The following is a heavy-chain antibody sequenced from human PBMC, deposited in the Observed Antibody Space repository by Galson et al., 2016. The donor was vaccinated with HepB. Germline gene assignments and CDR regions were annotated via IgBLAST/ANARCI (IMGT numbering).Heavy chain of an antibody. V-gene: IGHV6-1*01. CDR1: GDSVSSDSVG. CDR3: SRGVTGAGNLDS. J-gene: IGHJ4*02. CDR2: TYYTAYWYY. D-gene: IGHD6-19*01. Sequence: FAVSGDSVSSDSVGWNWSRQSPSRGLEWLGRTYYTAYWYYDYAVSVKSRITIKPDTSKNQFSLRLNSMTPEDTAVYYGSRGVTGAGNLDSWGQGTRVSGSS.